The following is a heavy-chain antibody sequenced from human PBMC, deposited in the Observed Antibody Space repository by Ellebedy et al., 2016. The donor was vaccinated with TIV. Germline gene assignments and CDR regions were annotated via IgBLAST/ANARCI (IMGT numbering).Heavy chain of an antibody. D-gene: IGHD6-25*01. V-gene: IGHV3-30-3*01. CDR3: ARDSSGWFDY. CDR2: ISYDGSNK. Sequence: GGSLRLSXAASGFTFSSYAMHWVRQAPGKGLEWVAVISYDGSNKYYADSVKGRFTISRDNSKNTLYLQMNSLRAEDTAVYYCARDSSGWFDYWGQGTLVTVSS. CDR1: GFTFSSYA. J-gene: IGHJ4*02.